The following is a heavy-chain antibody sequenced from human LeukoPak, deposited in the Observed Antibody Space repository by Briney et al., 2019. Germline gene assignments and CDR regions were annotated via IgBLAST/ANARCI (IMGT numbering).Heavy chain of an antibody. CDR2: IYPGDSDT. Sequence: GESLKISCKGSGYSFTSYWIGWVRQMPGKGLEWMGIIYPGDSDTRYSPSFQGQVTISADRSISTAYLQWSSLKASDTAMYYCARLGVESIAAAGIDYWGQGTLVTVSS. D-gene: IGHD6-13*01. J-gene: IGHJ4*02. CDR1: GYSFTSYW. CDR3: ARLGVESIAAAGIDY. V-gene: IGHV5-51*01.